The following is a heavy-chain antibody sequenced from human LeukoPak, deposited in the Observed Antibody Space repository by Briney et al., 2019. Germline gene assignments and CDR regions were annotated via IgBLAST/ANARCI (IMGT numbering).Heavy chain of an antibody. CDR1: GGSISSYY. D-gene: IGHD3-22*01. CDR2: IYYSGST. CDR3: ARDTEGEGTMIPLGMDV. Sequence: PSETLSLTCTVSGGSISSYYWSWIRQPPGKGLEWSGYIYYSGSTNYNPSLKTRVTISVDTSKTQFSLKLSSVTAADTAVSYCARDTEGEGTMIPLGMDVWGQGTTVTVSS. V-gene: IGHV4-59*01. J-gene: IGHJ6*02.